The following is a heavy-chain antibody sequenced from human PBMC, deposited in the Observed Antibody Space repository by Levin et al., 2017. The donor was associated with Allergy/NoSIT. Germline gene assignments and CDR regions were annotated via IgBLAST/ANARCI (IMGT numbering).Heavy chain of an antibody. CDR1: GFTFRDYW. J-gene: IGHJ3*02. CDR3: AIKLRGNSAYDAFDM. Sequence: GGSLRLSCAAAGFTFRDYWMAWVRQTPGRGLEWVANIDQDGSQKYYVESVKGRFTISRDNAKNSVDLQMNYLRDDDTAVYYCAIKLRGNSAYDAFDMWGHGTMVTFSS. D-gene: IGHD5-12*01. V-gene: IGHV3-7*03. CDR2: IDQDGSQK.